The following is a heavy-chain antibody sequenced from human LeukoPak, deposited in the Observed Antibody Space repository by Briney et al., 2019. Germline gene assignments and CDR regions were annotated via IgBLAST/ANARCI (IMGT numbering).Heavy chain of an antibody. V-gene: IGHV3-53*01. CDR2: IYSGGST. D-gene: IGHD6-6*01. CDR1: GFTVSSNY. J-gene: IGHJ4*02. CDR3: ARFGTAARAFDY. Sequence: GGSLRPSCAASGFTVSSNYMSWVRQAPGKGLEWVSVIYSGGSTYYADSVKGRFTISRDNSKNTLYLQMNSLRAEDTAVYYCARFGTAARAFDYWGQGTLVTVSS.